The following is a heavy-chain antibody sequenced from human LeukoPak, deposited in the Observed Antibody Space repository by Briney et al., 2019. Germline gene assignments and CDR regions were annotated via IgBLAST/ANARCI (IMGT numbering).Heavy chain of an antibody. J-gene: IGHJ6*02. Sequence: SQTLSLTCAISGDSVSSNSAAWNWIRQSPSRGLEWLGRTYYRFKWYNDYAVSVKSRITINPDTSKNQFSLQLNSVTPEDTAVYYCARDKVILGAAMVRGVITSRYYYYGMDVWGQGTTVTASS. CDR2: TYYRFKWYN. V-gene: IGHV6-1*01. CDR3: ARDKVILGAAMVRGVITSRYYYYGMDV. D-gene: IGHD3-10*01. CDR1: GDSVSSNSAA.